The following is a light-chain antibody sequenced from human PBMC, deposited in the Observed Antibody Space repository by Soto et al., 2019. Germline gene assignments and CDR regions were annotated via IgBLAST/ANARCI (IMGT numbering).Light chain of an antibody. CDR2: GAS. V-gene: IGKV3-15*01. CDR3: QQYNKWPLT. Sequence: EIVMTQSPATLSVSPGERATHTCRASQSVAGNLAWYQQNPGQAPRLLIYGASTRATGIPTRFSGGGSGTEFTLTISSLQSEDFVIYYCQQYNKWPLTFGGGTKVEIK. J-gene: IGKJ4*01. CDR1: QSVAGN.